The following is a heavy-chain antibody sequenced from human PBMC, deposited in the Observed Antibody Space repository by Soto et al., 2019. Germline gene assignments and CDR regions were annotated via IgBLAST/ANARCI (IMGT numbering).Heavy chain of an antibody. Sequence: SSVKVSCKASGYTFTSYAMHWVRQAPGQRLEWMGWINAGNGNTKYSQKFQGRVTITRDTSASTAYMELSSLRSEDTAVYYCAITKAAAAACDSWGQGTLVPVSS. V-gene: IGHV1-3*01. CDR3: AITKAAAAACDS. CDR1: GYTFTSYA. D-gene: IGHD6-13*01. J-gene: IGHJ5*01. CDR2: INAGNGNT.